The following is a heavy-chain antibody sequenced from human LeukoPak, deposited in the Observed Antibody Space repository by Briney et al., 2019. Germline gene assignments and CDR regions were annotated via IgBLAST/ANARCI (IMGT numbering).Heavy chain of an antibody. D-gene: IGHD1-26*01. J-gene: IGHJ4*02. Sequence: PSETLSLTCTVSGGSISSYYWSWIRQPPGKGLEWIGSIYYSGSTYYNPSLKSRVTISVDTSKNQFSLKLSSVTAADTAVYYCARHVEHPGGATDNWGQGTLVTVSS. CDR2: IYYSGST. V-gene: IGHV4-59*05. CDR1: GGSISSYY. CDR3: ARHVEHPGGATDN.